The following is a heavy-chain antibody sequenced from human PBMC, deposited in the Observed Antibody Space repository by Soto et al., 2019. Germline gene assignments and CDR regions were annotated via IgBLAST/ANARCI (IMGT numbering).Heavy chain of an antibody. CDR2: INHSGST. CDR1: GGSFSGYY. CDR3: ARGLLRNWFDP. Sequence: SETLSLTCAVYGGSFSGYYWSWIRQPPGKGLEWIGEINHSGSTNYNPSLKSRVTISVDTSKNQFSLKLSSVTAADTAVYYCARGLLRNWFDPWGQGTLVTVSS. J-gene: IGHJ5*02. D-gene: IGHD2-15*01. V-gene: IGHV4-34*01.